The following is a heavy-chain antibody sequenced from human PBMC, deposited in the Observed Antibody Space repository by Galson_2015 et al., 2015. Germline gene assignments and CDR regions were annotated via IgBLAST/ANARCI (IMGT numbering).Heavy chain of an antibody. CDR3: AKGIVVVPAARNYFDY. D-gene: IGHD2-2*01. V-gene: IGHV3-23*01. CDR2: ISGSGGST. CDR1: GFTFSSYA. J-gene: IGHJ4*02. Sequence: SLRLSCAASGFTFSSYAMSWVRQAPGKGLEWVSAISGSGGSTYYADSVKGRLTISRDNSKNTLYLQMNSLRAEDTAVYYCAKGIVVVPAARNYFDYWGQGTLVTVSS.